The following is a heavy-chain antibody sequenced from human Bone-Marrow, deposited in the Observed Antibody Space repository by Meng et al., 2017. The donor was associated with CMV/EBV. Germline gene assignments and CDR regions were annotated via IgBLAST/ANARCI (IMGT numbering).Heavy chain of an antibody. CDR2: ITTSGGT. CDR1: GGARSGHH. V-gene: IGHV4-4*07. CDR3: ARESSGFPLDY. D-gene: IGHD3-22*01. Sequence: SLTGIFSGGARSGHHWGWIRQPAGKGLEGLGRITTSGGTDYNPSLKSRVTVSIDTSKNQFSLILSSVTAADTAVYYCARESSGFPLDYWGQGTLVTVSS. J-gene: IGHJ4*02.